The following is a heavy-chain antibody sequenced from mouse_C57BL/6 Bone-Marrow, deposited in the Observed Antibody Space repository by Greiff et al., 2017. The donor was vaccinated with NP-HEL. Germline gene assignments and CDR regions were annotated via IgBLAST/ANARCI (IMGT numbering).Heavy chain of an antibody. J-gene: IGHJ4*01. CDR1: GYTFTNYW. V-gene: IGHV1-63*01. D-gene: IGHD2-12*01. CDR3: ARRTLLLFYAMDY. CDR2: IYPGGGYT. Sequence: QVQLKQSGAELVRPGTSVKMSCKASGYTFTNYWIGWAKQRPGHGLEWIGDIYPGGGYTNYNEKFKGKATLTADKSSSTAYMQFSSLTSEDSAIYYCARRTLLLFYAMDYWGQGTSVTVSS.